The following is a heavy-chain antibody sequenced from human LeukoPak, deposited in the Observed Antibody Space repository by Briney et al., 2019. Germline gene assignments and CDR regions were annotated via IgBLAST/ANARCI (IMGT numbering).Heavy chain of an antibody. D-gene: IGHD3-22*01. Sequence: PSETLSLTCTVSGGSISSYYWSWIRQPPGKGLEWIGYIYYSGSTNYNPSLKSRVTISVDTSKNQFSLKLSSVTAADTAVYYCARLYYDSSGYSGLDAFDIWGQGTMVTVSS. V-gene: IGHV4-59*01. CDR2: IYYSGST. CDR3: ARLYYDSSGYSGLDAFDI. CDR1: GGSISSYY. J-gene: IGHJ3*02.